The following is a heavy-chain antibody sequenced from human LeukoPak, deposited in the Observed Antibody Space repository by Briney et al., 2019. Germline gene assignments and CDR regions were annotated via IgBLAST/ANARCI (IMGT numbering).Heavy chain of an antibody. J-gene: IGHJ4*02. V-gene: IGHV3-48*03. CDR3: ARSLDTAMVLSPSYFDS. D-gene: IGHD5-18*01. CDR1: GFSFSSYE. Sequence: GGSLRLSCEVSGFSFSSYEMNWVRQAPGKGLEWVSYISRSATTISYADSVKGRSTISRDNAKNSLYLQMNSLRTEDTAVYYCARSLDTAMVLSPSYFDSWGQGTLVTVSS. CDR2: ISRSATTI.